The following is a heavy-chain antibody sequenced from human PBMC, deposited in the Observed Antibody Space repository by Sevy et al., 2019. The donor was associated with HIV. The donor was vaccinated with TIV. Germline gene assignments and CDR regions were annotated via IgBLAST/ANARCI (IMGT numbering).Heavy chain of an antibody. CDR2: IYYTGST. V-gene: IGHV4-59*01. CDR1: GGSISAYY. D-gene: IGHD5-12*01. Sequence: SETLSLTCTVSGGSISAYYWSWIRQPPGKALEYIGFIYYTGSTYYNPSPKNRVTISVDTSKNQFSLNLSSVTAADTAVYYCTRSPPVRSGDDSLNWFDPWGQGTVVTVSS. CDR3: TRSPPVRSGDDSLNWFDP. J-gene: IGHJ5*02.